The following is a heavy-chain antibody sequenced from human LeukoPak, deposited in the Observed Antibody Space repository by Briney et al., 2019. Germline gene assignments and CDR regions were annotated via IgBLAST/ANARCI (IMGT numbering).Heavy chain of an antibody. J-gene: IGHJ3*02. CDR3: ARIVGATGTFDI. CDR2: ISASGDSI. V-gene: IGHV3-23*01. Sequence: GGSLRLSCAASGLTFSSYAMSWVRQAPGKGLEWASVISASGDSIYYSDSVEGRFTISRDNSENTLYLQMNSLRAEDTAVYYCARIVGATGTFDIWGQGTMVTVSS. D-gene: IGHD1-26*01. CDR1: GLTFSSYA.